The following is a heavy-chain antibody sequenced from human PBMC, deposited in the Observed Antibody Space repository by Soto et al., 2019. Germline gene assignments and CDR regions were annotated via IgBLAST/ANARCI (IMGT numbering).Heavy chain of an antibody. V-gene: IGHV1-69*02. J-gene: IGHJ5*02. CDR2: IIPMSGFA. Sequence: QVQLVQSGAEVRKPGSSVKVSCKASGGTFSSYTVNWVRQAPGHGLEWMGSIIPMSGFAHYAEKLQGKVTITADKSSNTVYMELSSLRIEDTAVVYCATTMVRGANWFDPWGQGTLVAVSS. CDR1: GGTFSSYT. D-gene: IGHD3-10*01. CDR3: ATTMVRGANWFDP.